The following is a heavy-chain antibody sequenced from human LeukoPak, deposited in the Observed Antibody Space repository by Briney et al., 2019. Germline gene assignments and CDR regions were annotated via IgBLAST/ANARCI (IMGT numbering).Heavy chain of an antibody. CDR3: TKSSHEWLQLGPPGS. D-gene: IGHD5-24*01. Sequence: GGSLRLSCAASGFTFSSYAMSWVRQAPGKGLEWVSAISGSGGSTYYADSVKGRFTISRDNSKNTLYLQMNSLRAENTAVYYCTKSSHEWLQLGPPGSWGQGTLATVSS. V-gene: IGHV3-23*01. CDR1: GFTFSSYA. CDR2: ISGSGGST. J-gene: IGHJ4*02.